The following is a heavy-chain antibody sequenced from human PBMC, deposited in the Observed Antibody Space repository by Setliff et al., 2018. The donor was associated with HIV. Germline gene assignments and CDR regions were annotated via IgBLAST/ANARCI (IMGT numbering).Heavy chain of an antibody. Sequence: KTSETLSLTCSVSGGSISSGTYYWSWIRQPAGKGLEWIGRMYNSESINYNLSLKTRVTISIDSSKNQFSLKLTSVTAADTAVYYCARTRGSGSYWGWFDPWGQGTLVTAPQ. CDR3: ARTRGSGSYWGWFDP. V-gene: IGHV4-61*02. J-gene: IGHJ5*02. D-gene: IGHD3-10*01. CDR1: GGSISSGTYY. CDR2: MYNSESI.